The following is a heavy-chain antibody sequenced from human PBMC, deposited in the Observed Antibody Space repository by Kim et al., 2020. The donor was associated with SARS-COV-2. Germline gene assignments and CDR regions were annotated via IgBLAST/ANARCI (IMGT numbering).Heavy chain of an antibody. D-gene: IGHD3-16*01. CDR1: GFTVSSNY. CDR3: ARTLGAFDI. CDR2: IYSDGST. V-gene: IGHV3-66*01. J-gene: IGHJ3*02. Sequence: GGSLRLSCAASGFTVSSNYISWVRQAPGKGLEWVSVIYSDGSTSYADSVKGRFIISRDTSKNTLYLQMNSLRAEDTAVYYCARTLGAFDIWGQGTMVTVS.